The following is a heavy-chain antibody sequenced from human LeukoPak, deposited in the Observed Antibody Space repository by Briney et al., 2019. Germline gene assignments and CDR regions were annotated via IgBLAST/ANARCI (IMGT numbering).Heavy chain of an antibody. Sequence: GASVKVSCKASGYTFTGYYMHWVRQAPGQGLEWMGWINPNSGGTNYAQKFQGRVTMTRDTAISTAYMELSRLRSEDTAVYYCARGVLNGDCDDILTGYSNWFDPWGQGTLVTVSS. CDR3: ARGVLNGDCDDILTGYSNWFDP. CDR1: GYTFTGYY. J-gene: IGHJ5*02. CDR2: INPNSGGT. D-gene: IGHD3-9*01. V-gene: IGHV1-2*02.